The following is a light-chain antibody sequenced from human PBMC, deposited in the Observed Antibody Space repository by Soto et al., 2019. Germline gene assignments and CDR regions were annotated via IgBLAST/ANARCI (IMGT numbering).Light chain of an antibody. CDR2: DAS. CDR1: SSDVGGYNY. J-gene: IGLJ1*01. CDR3: SSYTSSGTYV. Sequence: QSVLAQPASVSGSPGQSITISCTGTSSDVGGYNYVSWYQQHPGKAPKLMIYDASNRPSGVSNRFSGSKSGNTASLTISGLQAEDEADYFCSSYTSSGTYVFGTGTNLTVL. V-gene: IGLV2-14*01.